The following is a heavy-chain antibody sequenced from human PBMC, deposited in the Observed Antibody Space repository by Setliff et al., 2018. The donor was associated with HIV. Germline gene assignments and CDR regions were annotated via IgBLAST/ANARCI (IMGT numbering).Heavy chain of an antibody. CDR3: AKGTSKVKAYYYYMDV. Sequence: GGSLRLSCAASGFTFRNYALNWVRQVPGKGLEWVSGISGSGGTTYYTDSVKGRFTISRDNSKNTLFLQMKSLRAEDTAVYYCAKGTSKVKAYYYYMDVWGEGTTVTVSS. CDR2: ISGSGGTT. CDR1: GFTFRNYA. J-gene: IGHJ6*03. V-gene: IGHV3-23*01. D-gene: IGHD2-2*01.